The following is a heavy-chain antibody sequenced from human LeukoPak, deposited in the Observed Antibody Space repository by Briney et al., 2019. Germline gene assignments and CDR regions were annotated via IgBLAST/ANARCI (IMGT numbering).Heavy chain of an antibody. CDR3: ARAGDFSFKD. CDR1: GFTFSNYW. D-gene: IGHD3-3*01. V-gene: IGHV3-7*01. J-gene: IGHJ4*02. Sequence: GGSLRLSCAASGFTFSNYWMSWVRQAPGKGLEWVANIKQDGSEKYYVDSVKGRFTISRDNAKNSLYLQMNSLRAEDTAVYYCARAGDFSFKDWGQGTLVTVSS. CDR2: IKQDGSEK.